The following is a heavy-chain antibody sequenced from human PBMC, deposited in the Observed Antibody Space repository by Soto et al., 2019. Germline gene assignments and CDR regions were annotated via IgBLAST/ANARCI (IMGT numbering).Heavy chain of an antibody. J-gene: IGHJ4*02. D-gene: IGHD3-10*01. V-gene: IGHV4-59*08. Sequence: QVQLQESGPGLVKPSETLSLTCTVSGGSISSYYWSWVRQPPGMGLEWIGYIYYSGSTNYNPSLKSRVTISVDPSKNQFSLKLNSMTAADTAVYYCARHNYGSGSTYFDYWGQGTPVTVSS. CDR1: GGSISSYY. CDR2: IYYSGST. CDR3: ARHNYGSGSTYFDY.